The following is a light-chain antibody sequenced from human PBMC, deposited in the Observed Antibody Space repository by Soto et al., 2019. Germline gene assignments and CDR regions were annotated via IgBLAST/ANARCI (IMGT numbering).Light chain of an antibody. Sequence: VMTQSPAAVSVSAGEGVTLSCRASQSVGSNLAWYQQKPGQAPRLLIYGASNWATGIPDRVSGSGSGTDFTLTISRMEPEDFAVDYCQQYGSSVTFGGGTKVDIK. J-gene: IGKJ4*01. CDR2: GAS. CDR3: QQYGSSVT. CDR1: QSVGSN. V-gene: IGKV3-20*01.